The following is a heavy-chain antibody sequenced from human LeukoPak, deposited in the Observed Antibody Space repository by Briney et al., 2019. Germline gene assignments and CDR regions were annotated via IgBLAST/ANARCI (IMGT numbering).Heavy chain of an antibody. D-gene: IGHD4-17*01. CDR2: ISAYNGNT. CDR3: ARDRDYGDYNTQDLFVY. J-gene: IGHJ4*02. Sequence: VASVKVSCKASGYTFTNYGISWVRQAPGQGLEWMRWISAYNGNTNYAQKFQGRVTMTTDTSTSTAYMELRSLRSDDTAVYYCARDRDYGDYNTQDLFVYWGQGTLVTVSS. V-gene: IGHV1-18*01. CDR1: GYTFTNYG.